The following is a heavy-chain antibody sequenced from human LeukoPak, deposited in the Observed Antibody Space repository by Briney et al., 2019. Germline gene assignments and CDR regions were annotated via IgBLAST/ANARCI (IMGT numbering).Heavy chain of an antibody. J-gene: IGHJ4*02. CDR2: ISGSGIKT. Sequence: PGGSLRLSCEASGFTLSKFAMSWIRQAPGKGREWVSSISGSGIKTDYVDSVKGRFTVSSDSLRNTIHLQMDSLRAEDTAIYYCAKDGFSGYDPYYFESWGQGTLVTVSS. D-gene: IGHD5-12*01. CDR1: GFTLSKFA. CDR3: AKDGFSGYDPYYFES. V-gene: IGHV3-23*01.